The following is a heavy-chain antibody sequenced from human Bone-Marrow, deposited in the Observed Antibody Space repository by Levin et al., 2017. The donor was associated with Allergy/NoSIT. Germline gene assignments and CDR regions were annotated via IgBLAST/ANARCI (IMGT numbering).Heavy chain of an antibody. D-gene: IGHD3-10*01. Sequence: GSLRLSCTVSGGSISSYYWSWIRQPPGKGLEWIGYIYYSGSTNYNPSLKSRVTISVDTSKNQFSLKLSSVTAADTAVYYCARLGHEFTNTEAEYFQHWGQGTLVTVSS. CDR2: IYYSGST. V-gene: IGHV4-59*08. CDR1: GGSISSYY. CDR3: ARLGHEFTNTEAEYFQH. J-gene: IGHJ1*01.